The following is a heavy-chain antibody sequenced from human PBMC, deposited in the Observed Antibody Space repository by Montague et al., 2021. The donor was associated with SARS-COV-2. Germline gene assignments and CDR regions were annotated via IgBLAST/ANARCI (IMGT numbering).Heavy chain of an antibody. J-gene: IGHJ4*02. Sequence: SETLSLTCAVDGDSGSRGSWGQIGRAHVRTPVRFADVLYNKGTNFNPSLKSRVAISVDTSKNQFSLRLTSVTVADTAFYYCVRHPHYDGLNGPPDFWDQGTLVTVSS. V-gene: IGHV4-59*08. CDR1: GDSGSRGS. D-gene: IGHD3-9*01. CDR2: VLYNKGT. CDR3: VRHPHYDGLNGPPDF.